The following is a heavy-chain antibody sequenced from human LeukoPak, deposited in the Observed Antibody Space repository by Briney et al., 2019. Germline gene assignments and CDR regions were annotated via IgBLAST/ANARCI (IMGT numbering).Heavy chain of an antibody. CDR3: ARDQLLWAFDS. Sequence: KPSQTLSLTCTVSGGSISSGSYYWNWIRQPAGKGLEWIGRIYTSGSTNYNPSLKSRVTISVDTSKNQFSLKLSSVTAADTAVYYCARDQLLWAFDSRGQGTLVTVSS. CDR1: GGSISSGSYY. V-gene: IGHV4-61*02. D-gene: IGHD2-2*01. J-gene: IGHJ4*02. CDR2: IYTSGST.